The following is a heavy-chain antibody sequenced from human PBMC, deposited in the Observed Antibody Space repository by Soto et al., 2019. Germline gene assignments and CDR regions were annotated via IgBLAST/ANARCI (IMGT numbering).Heavy chain of an antibody. D-gene: IGHD2-15*01. J-gene: IGHJ3*01. CDR3: ARESLGYCSGGSCTY. V-gene: IGHV4-31*03. CDR1: GGSISSGGYY. CDR2: IYYSGST. Sequence: SETLSLTCTVSGGSISSGGYYWSWIRQHPGKGLEWIGYIYYSGSTYYNPSLKSRVTISVDTSKNQFSLKLSSVTAADTAVYYCARESLGYCSGGSCTYWGQGTMVTVSS.